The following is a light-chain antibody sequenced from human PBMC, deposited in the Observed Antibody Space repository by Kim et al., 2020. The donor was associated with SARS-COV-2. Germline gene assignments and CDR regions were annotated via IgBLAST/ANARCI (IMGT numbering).Light chain of an antibody. CDR3: QQYDDSPALT. V-gene: IGKV1-33*01. Sequence: DIQMTQSPSSLSASVGDRVTITCRASQDISDYLNWYQQKPGKAPKLLIYDASNLETGVPSRFSGSGSGTDFTFTISSLQPEDIATYYCQQYDDSPALTFGGGTKVDIK. CDR2: DAS. CDR1: QDISDY. J-gene: IGKJ4*01.